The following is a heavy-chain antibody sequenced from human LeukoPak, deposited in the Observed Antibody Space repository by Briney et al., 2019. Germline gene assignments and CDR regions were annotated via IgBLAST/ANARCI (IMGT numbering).Heavy chain of an antibody. J-gene: IGHJ3*01. CDR3: ARDIGSSSLHASDV. V-gene: IGHV3-33*01. Sequence: TGGSLRLSCAASGFTFSTYGMHWVRQAPGKGLEWVAYDGGVQYYADSVTGRFTISRDNSKNTLYLQMISLRAEDTALCYCARDIGSSSLHASDVWGQGTMVTVSS. D-gene: IGHD6-13*01. CDR2: DGGVQ. CDR1: GFTFSTYG.